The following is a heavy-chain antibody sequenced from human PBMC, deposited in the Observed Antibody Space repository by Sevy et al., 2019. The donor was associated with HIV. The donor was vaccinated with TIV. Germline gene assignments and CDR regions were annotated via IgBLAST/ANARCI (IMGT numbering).Heavy chain of an antibody. CDR1: GGSFSNYY. CDR3: ARADRNYLPY. V-gene: IGHV4-59*13. CDR2: IYYSGST. Sequence: SETLSLTCTVSGGSFSNYYWSWIWQPPGKGLELIGYIYYSGSTNYNPSLKSRVTISIDTSKNQFSLKVSSVTAADTAVYFCARADRNYLPYWGQGTLVTVSS. J-gene: IGHJ4*02.